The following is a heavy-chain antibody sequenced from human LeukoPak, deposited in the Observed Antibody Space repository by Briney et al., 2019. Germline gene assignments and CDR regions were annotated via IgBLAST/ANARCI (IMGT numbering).Heavy chain of an antibody. J-gene: IGHJ3*01. CDR1: GDTVSSNSAA. V-gene: IGHV6-1*01. CDR3: ARGSALDF. Sequence: SQTLSLTCDISGDTVSSNSAAWNWIRQSPSRGLEWLGRTYYRSKWYYDYAVSVKSRITISPDTSKNQFSLQLNSVTADDTAVYYCARGSALDFWAKGQWSPSLQ. CDR2: TYYRSKWYY.